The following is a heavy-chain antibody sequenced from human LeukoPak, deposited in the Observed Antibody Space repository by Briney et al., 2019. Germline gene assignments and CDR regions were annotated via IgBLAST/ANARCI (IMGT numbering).Heavy chain of an antibody. Sequence: ASVKVSCKASGYTFTGYYMHWVRQAPGQGLEWMGWINPNSGGTNYAQKFQGWVTMTRDTSISTAYMELSRLRSDDTAVYYCARDRGYCSGGSCWEGVDYWGQGTLVTVSS. CDR3: ARDRGYCSGGSCWEGVDY. J-gene: IGHJ4*02. D-gene: IGHD2-15*01. CDR2: INPNSGGT. V-gene: IGHV1-2*04. CDR1: GYTFTGYY.